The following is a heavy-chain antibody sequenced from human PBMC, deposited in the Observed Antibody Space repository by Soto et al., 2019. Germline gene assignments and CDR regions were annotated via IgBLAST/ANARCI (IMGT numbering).Heavy chain of an antibody. CDR2: INSDGSST. CDR3: ARVNGGTRDFDY. D-gene: IGHD1-1*01. J-gene: IGHJ4*02. CDR1: GFTFSSYW. V-gene: IGHV3-74*01. Sequence: PGGSLRLSCAASGFTFSSYWMHWVRQALGKGLVWVSRINSDGSSTSYADSVKGRFTISRDNAKNTLYLQMNSLRAEDTAVYYCARVNGGTRDFDYWGQGTLVTVSS.